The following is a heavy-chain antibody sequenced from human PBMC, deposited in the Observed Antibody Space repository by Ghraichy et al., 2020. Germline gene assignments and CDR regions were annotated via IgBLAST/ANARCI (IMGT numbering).Heavy chain of an antibody. CDR3: AREYSSSADAFDI. CDR2: ISYDGSNK. CDR1: GFTFSSYA. J-gene: IGHJ3*02. V-gene: IGHV3-30-3*01. Sequence: RGSLRLSCAASGFTFSSYAMHWVRQAPGKGLEWVAVISYDGSNKYYADSVKGRFTISRDNSKNTLYLQMNSLRAEDTAVYYCAREYSSSADAFDIWGQGTMVTVSS. D-gene: IGHD6-6*01.